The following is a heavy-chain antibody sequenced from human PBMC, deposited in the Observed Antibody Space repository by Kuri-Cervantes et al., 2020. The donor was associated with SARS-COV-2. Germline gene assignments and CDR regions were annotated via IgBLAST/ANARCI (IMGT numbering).Heavy chain of an antibody. V-gene: IGHV4-34*01. CDR3: ARGPRYSNSWYQTLDY. CDR2: INHSGST. D-gene: IGHD6-13*01. Sequence: ESLKISCAAYGGSFSGYYWSWIRQPPGKGLEWIGEINHSGSTNYNPSLKSRVTISVDTSKNQFSLKLSSVTAADTAVYYCARGPRYSNSWYQTLDYWGQGTLVTVSS. J-gene: IGHJ4*02. CDR1: GGSFSGYY.